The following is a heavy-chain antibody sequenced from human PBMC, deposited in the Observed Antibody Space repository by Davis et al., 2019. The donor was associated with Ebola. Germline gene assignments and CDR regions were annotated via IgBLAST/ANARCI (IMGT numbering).Heavy chain of an antibody. CDR2: ISGSGGST. CDR3: ANGGLELDY. V-gene: IGHV3-23*01. CDR1: GFTFSSYA. Sequence: GESLKISCAASGFTFSSYAMSWVRQAPGKGLEWVSAISGSGGSTYYADSVKGRFTISRDNSKNTLYLQMNSLRAEDTAVYYCANGGLELDYWGQGTLVTVSS. D-gene: IGHD1-1*01. J-gene: IGHJ4*02.